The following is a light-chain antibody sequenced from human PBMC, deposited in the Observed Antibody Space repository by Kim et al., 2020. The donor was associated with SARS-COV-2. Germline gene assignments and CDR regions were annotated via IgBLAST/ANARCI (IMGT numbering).Light chain of an antibody. J-gene: IGKJ4*01. CDR3: QQYDTWPLT. CDR2: GAS. Sequence: VSPGERVTVSCRASQSINTNLAWYQQKPGQSPSLLVFGASTSATGVPVRFSGSGSGTEFTLTISGLQSEDFAVYYCQQYDTWPLTFGGGTKVDIK. V-gene: IGKV3-15*01. CDR1: QSINTN.